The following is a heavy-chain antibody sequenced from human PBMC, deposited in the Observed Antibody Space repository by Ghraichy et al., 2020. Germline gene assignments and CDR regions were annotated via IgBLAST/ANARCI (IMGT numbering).Heavy chain of an antibody. CDR3: ARARDGCSWYLCEP. D-gene: IGHD5-24*01. V-gene: IGHV3-23*01. CDR2: ISDSGGRT. Sequence: GGSLRLSCAASGFIFSSYAMSWVRQAPGKGLEWVSGISDSGGRTSYADALKGRFTISRDNTQSTLYLQMNNLRGEDTAVYYCARARDGCSWYLCEPWGQGTLVTVSS. J-gene: IGHJ5*02. CDR1: GFIFSSYA.